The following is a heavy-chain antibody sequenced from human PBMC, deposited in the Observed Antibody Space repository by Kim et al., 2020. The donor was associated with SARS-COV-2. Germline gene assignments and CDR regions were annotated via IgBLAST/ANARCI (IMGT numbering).Heavy chain of an antibody. CDR2: IIPIFGTA. Sequence: SVKVSCKASGGTFSSYAISWVRQAPGQGLEWMGGIIPIFGTANYAQKFQGRVTITADESTSTAYMEPSSLRSEDTAVYYCARSGDGGSSWLERDYWGQGTLVTVSS. D-gene: IGHD6-13*01. CDR3: ARSGDGGSSWLERDY. V-gene: IGHV1-69*13. J-gene: IGHJ4*02. CDR1: GGTFSSYA.